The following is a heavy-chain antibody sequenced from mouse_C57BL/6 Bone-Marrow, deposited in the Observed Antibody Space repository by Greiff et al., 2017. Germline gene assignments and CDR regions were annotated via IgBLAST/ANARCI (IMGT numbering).Heavy chain of an antibody. CDR1: GYTFTDYY. V-gene: IGHV1-19*01. D-gene: IGHD2-4*01. Sequence: VQLKQSGPVLVKPGASVKMSCKASGYTFTDYYMNWVKQSHGKSLEWIGVINPYNGGTSYNQKFKGKATLTVDKSSSTAYMELNSLTSEDSAVYYCARKDSGGYDYGTWFAYWGQGTLVTVSA. CDR3: ARKDSGGYDYGTWFAY. J-gene: IGHJ3*01. CDR2: INPYNGGT.